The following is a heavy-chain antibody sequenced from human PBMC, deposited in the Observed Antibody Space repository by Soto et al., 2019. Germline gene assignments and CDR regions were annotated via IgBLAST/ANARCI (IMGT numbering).Heavy chain of an antibody. Sequence: PSETLSLTCTVSVGSISSSSYYWGWIRQPPGKGLEWIGSIYYSGSTYYNPSLKSRVTISVDTSKNQFSLKLSSVTAADTAVYYCARLHAVAGTVYYYYYGMDVWGQGTTVTVSS. CDR1: VGSISSSSYY. J-gene: IGHJ6*02. V-gene: IGHV4-39*01. CDR3: ARLHAVAGTVYYYYYGMDV. D-gene: IGHD6-19*01. CDR2: IYYSGST.